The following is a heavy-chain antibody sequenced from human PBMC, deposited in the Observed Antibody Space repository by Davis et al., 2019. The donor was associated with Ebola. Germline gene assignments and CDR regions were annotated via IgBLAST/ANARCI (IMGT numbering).Heavy chain of an antibody. CDR2: ISWNSGSI. D-gene: IGHD5-12*01. CDR3: TTPGGQDSGYDVFDI. J-gene: IGHJ3*02. Sequence: GGSLRLSCAASGFTFSTYSMNWVRQAPGKGLEWVSGISWNSGSIGYADSVKGRFTISRDNAKNSLYLQMNSLRSEETALYYCTTPGGQDSGYDVFDIWGQGTMVTVSS. CDR1: GFTFSTYS. V-gene: IGHV3-9*01.